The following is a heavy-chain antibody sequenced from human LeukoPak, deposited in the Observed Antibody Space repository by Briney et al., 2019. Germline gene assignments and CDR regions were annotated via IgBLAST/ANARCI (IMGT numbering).Heavy chain of an antibody. Sequence: ASVKVSCKASGYTFTSYAMHWVRQAPGQGLEWMGWINTDTGNPTYAQGFTGRFVFSLDTSVSTAFLQISSLKAEDTAVYYCARGGRGAYYDSRGYYVYYFDYWGQGTLVTVSS. V-gene: IGHV7-4-1*02. J-gene: IGHJ4*02. CDR3: ARGGRGAYYDSRGYYVYYFDY. D-gene: IGHD3-22*01. CDR2: INTDTGNP. CDR1: GYTFTSYA.